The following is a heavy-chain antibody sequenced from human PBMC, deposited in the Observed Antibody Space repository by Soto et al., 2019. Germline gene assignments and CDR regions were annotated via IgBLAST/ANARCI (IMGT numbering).Heavy chain of an antibody. Sequence: QVQLVQSGAEVKKPGASVKVSCKASGYTFTNYGISWVRQAPGQGLEWMGWISAYNGNINYAQKLQGRVTMTTDTSNRTAYMELMRLRSDDTAMYYCASSYCGGNCYSNFTLDYYYYGMEVWGQGTTVTVSS. CDR3: ASSYCGGNCYSNFTLDYYYYGMEV. J-gene: IGHJ6*02. D-gene: IGHD2-21*02. CDR2: ISAYNGNI. CDR1: GYTFTNYG. V-gene: IGHV1-18*01.